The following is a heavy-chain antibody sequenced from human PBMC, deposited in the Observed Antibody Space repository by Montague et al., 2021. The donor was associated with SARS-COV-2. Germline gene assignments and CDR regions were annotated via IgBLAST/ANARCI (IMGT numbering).Heavy chain of an antibody. CDR1: GFTFGGNY. D-gene: IGHD3-16*01. J-gene: IGHJ4*02. CDR3: ARGGSDISADGLPYFDD. Sequence: SLRLSCAASGFTFGGNYMSWVRQAPGKGLEWVSVIYSGGSPYYAXSLXGRCTISRDNSKNTLYLQMNSLRAEDTAVYFCARGGSDISADGLPYFDDWGQGTLVTVSS. V-gene: IGHV3-53*01. CDR2: IYSGGSP.